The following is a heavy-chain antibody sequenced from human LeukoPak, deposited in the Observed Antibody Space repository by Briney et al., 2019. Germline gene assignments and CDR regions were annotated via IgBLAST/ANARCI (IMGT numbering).Heavy chain of an antibody. J-gene: IGHJ6*03. CDR3: VKYSGSGSYYYYYYMDV. Sequence: GGSLRLSCAASGFTYISYAMSWVRQAPGKGLEWVSAISGSGGSTYYADSVKGRFTISIDNSKNTLYLQMNSLRAEDTAVYYCVKYSGSGSYYYYYYMDVWGKGTTVTVSS. D-gene: IGHD3-10*01. V-gene: IGHV3-23*01. CDR1: GFTYISYA. CDR2: ISGSGGST.